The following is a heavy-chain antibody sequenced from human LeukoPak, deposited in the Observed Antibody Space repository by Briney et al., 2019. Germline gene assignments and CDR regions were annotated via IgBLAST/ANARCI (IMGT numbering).Heavy chain of an antibody. CDR3: ARVGYGGDCYSLSGLRWFDP. D-gene: IGHD2-21*02. CDR2: IIPTFGTA. J-gene: IGHJ5*02. V-gene: IGHV1-69*06. Sequence: GASVKVSCKASGGTFSSYAISWVRQAPGQGLEWMGGIIPTFGTANYAQKFQGRVTITADKSTSTAYMELSSLRSEDTAVYYCARVGYGGDCYSLSGLRWFDPWGQGTLVTVSS. CDR1: GGTFSSYA.